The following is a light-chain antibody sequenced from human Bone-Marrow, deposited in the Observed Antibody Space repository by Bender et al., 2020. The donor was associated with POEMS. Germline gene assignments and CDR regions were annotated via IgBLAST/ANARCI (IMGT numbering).Light chain of an antibody. CDR2: DVS. V-gene: IGLV2-14*03. CDR3: CSYAGGNTLV. CDR1: STDVGGFNF. Sequence: QSALTQPASVSGSPGQSITISCTGTSTDVGGFNFVSWYQQHPGKVPKLLIYDVSNRPSGVSNRFSGSKSGNTASLTISGLQADDEADYYCCSYAGGNTLVFGGGTQLTVL. J-gene: IGLJ3*02.